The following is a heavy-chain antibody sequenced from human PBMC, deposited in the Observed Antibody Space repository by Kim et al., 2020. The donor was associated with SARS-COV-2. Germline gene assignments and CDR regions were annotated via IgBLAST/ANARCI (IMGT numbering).Heavy chain of an antibody. CDR1: GGSLSNYY. D-gene: IGHD3-10*01. V-gene: IGHV4-59*13. CDR2: IHYSGTT. J-gene: IGHJ4*01. Sequence: SETLSLTCTVSGGSLSNYYWSWIRQPPGKGLEWIGRIHYSGTTSYNPSLKSRLTISVDTSKKKFSLKLNSVTAAATAAYYHTRVGGYHYGSGNVNYFD. CDR3: TRVGGYHYGSGNVNYFD.